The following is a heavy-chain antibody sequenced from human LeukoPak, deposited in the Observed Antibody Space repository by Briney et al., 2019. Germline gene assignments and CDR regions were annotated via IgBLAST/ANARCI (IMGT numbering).Heavy chain of an antibody. CDR3: AKDWRADY. V-gene: IGHV3-23*01. J-gene: IGHJ4*02. CDR1: GFTFSNYA. CDR2: IGSSGDDS. Sequence: AGSLCLSCAASGFTFSNYAMTWVSQAPGQGLEWVSAIGSSGDDSKYATSVKGRFTISRDNSKNTLYLRMNSLRVEGAATYYFAKDWRADYWGQATLVTVSS.